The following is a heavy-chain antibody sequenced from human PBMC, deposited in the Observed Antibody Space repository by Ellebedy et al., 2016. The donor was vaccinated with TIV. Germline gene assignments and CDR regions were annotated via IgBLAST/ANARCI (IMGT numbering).Heavy chain of an antibody. V-gene: IGHV3-23*01. CDR2: ISGSGDNT. Sequence: GESLKISXAASGFTFYSYVMNWVRQAPGKGLEWVASISGSGDNTYYADSVKGRFTISRDNSKKTLSLQMNSLRAEDTAVYYCAKSRSALTTPLDYWGQGTLVTVSS. J-gene: IGHJ4*02. D-gene: IGHD2-15*01. CDR3: AKSRSALTTPLDY. CDR1: GFTFYSYV.